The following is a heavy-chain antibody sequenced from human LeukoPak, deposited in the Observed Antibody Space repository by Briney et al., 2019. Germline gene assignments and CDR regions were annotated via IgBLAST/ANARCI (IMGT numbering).Heavy chain of an antibody. CDR3: ARSVSYVRQGYAFDI. CDR2: IIPIFGTA. V-gene: IGHV1-69*13. D-gene: IGHD1-26*01. J-gene: IGHJ3*02. CDR1: GGTFSSYA. Sequence: ASVKVSCKASGGTFSSYAISWVRQAPGQGLEWMGGIIPIFGTANYAQKFQGRVTITADESTSTAYMELSSLRSEDTAVYYCARSVSYVRQGYAFDIWGQGTMVTVSS.